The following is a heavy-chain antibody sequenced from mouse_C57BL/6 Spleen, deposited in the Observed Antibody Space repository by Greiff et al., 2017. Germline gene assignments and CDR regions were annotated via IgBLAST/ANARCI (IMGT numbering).Heavy chain of an antibody. J-gene: IGHJ3*01. CDR2: IWSGGST. Sequence: QVQLQQSGPGLVQPSQSLSITCTVSGFSLTSYGVHWVRQPPGKGLEWLGVIWSGGSTDYNAAFISRLSISKDNSKSQVFFKMNSLQADDTAIYYCASNWDVAYWGQGTLVTVSA. V-gene: IGHV2-4*01. CDR1: GFSLTSYG. CDR3: ASNWDVAY. D-gene: IGHD4-1*02.